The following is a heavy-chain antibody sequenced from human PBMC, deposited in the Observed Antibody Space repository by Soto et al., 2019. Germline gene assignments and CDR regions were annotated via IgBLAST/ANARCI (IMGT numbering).Heavy chain of an antibody. V-gene: IGHV3-53*01. J-gene: IGHJ3*02. CDR3: AREGYYDSSGAFDI. CDR2: IYSGGST. CDR1: GFTVSSIY. D-gene: IGHD3-22*01. Sequence: GGSLRLSCAASGFTVSSIYMSWVRQAPGKGLEWVSVIYSGGSTYYADSVKGRFTISRDNSKNTLYLQMNSLRAEDTAVYYCAREGYYDSSGAFDIWGQGTMVTVSS.